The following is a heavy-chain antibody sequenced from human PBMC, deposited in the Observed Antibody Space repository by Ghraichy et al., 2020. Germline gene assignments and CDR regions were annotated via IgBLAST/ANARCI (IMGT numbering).Heavy chain of an antibody. CDR2: IWYDGSNK. Sequence: GGSLRLSCAASGFTFSSYGMHWVRQAPGKGLEWVAVIWYDGSNKYYADSVKGRFTISRDNSKNTLYLQMNSLRAEDTAVYYCARDGSEEKVCSGGSCYSHWFDPWGQGTLVTVSS. V-gene: IGHV3-33*01. CDR3: ARDGSEEKVCSGGSCYSHWFDP. J-gene: IGHJ5*02. D-gene: IGHD2-15*01. CDR1: GFTFSSYG.